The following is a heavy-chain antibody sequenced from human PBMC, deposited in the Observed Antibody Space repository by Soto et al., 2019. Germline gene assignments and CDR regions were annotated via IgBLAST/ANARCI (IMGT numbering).Heavy chain of an antibody. CDR3: ARDGIVVVTTDAFDI. CDR1: GYTFTSYG. D-gene: IGHD2-21*02. CDR2: ISAYNGNT. Sequence: ASLKVSCKASGYTFTSYGISWVLQAPGQGLEWMGWISAYNGNTNYAQKLQGRVTMTTDTSTSTAYMELRSLRSDDTAVYYCARDGIVVVTTDAFDIWGQGTMVTVSS. J-gene: IGHJ3*02. V-gene: IGHV1-18*01.